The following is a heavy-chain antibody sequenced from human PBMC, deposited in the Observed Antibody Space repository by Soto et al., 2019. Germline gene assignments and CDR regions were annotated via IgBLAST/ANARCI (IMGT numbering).Heavy chain of an antibody. Sequence: GGSLSLSCAASGLTFSSYGMSWVRQAPEKGLEWVSGISASDGGAYYADSVKGRFTISRDNSENTLYLQMNSLRVEDTAVYYCAKDSDREYFQHWGQGTLVTVSS. V-gene: IGHV3-23*01. J-gene: IGHJ1*01. CDR3: AKDSDREYFQH. CDR2: ISASDGGA. D-gene: IGHD3-10*01. CDR1: GLTFSSYG.